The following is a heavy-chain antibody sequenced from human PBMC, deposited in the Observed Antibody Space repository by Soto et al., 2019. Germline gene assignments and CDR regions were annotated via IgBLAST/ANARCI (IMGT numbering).Heavy chain of an antibody. J-gene: IGHJ4*02. V-gene: IGHV1-69*13. CDR1: GVTFRKYG. D-gene: IGHD1-26*01. CDR3: ARSVGVTTLSYLDY. CDR2: IIPMFGTA. Sequence: ASVKVSCKASGVTFRKYGISWVQQAPGQWLEWLGGIIPMFGTATSTQNFQGRRTITADESTSTAYMELSSLTSEDTAVYFCARSVGVTTLSYLDYWCQVTQVTVSS.